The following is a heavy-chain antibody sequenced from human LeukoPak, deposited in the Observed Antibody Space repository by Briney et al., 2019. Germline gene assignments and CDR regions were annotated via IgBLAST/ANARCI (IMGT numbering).Heavy chain of an antibody. CDR2: IYYTGSD. Sequence: SQTVSLTCNVSVGAISSSGGYYWGWIRLNPGTGLEWIGHIYYTGSDYYIPSLKSQINRSVDTSRKQVTLKLTAVTAADTAVYYCASDQGVGGLAFAYWGQGAPVTVSS. CDR3: ASDQGVGGLAFAY. V-gene: IGHV4-31*01. J-gene: IGHJ4*02. CDR1: VGAISSSGGYY. D-gene: IGHD3-10*01.